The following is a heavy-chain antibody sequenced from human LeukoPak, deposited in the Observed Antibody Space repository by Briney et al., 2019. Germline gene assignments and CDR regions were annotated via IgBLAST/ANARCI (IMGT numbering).Heavy chain of an antibody. D-gene: IGHD6-19*01. J-gene: IGHJ4*02. CDR2: IRGRGKSP. V-gene: IGHV3-23*01. Sequence: GGTLRLSCTASGYTFISGAMSGGRQAPGESVVWGVEIRGRGKSPNYADSVKGRFTISRDNSNNNLYLQMKSLSPEDTAVYYCAKDQRAVAGTCFDNWGQGTLVTVSS. CDR3: AKDQRAVAGTCFDN. CDR1: GYTFISGA.